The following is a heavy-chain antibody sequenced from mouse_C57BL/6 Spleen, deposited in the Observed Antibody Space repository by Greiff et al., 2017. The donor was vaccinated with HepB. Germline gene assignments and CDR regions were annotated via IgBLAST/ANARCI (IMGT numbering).Heavy chain of an antibody. CDR2: IRSKSSNYAT. J-gene: IGHJ2*01. V-gene: IGHV10-3*01. CDR3: VRETMVTYYFDY. Sequence: EVNVVESGGGLVQPKGSLKLSCAASGFTFNTYAMHWVRQAPGKGLEWVARIRSKSSNYATYYADSVKDRFTISRDDSQSMLYLQMNNLKTEDTAMYYCVRETMVTYYFDYWGQGTTLTVSS. D-gene: IGHD2-2*01. CDR1: GFTFNTYA.